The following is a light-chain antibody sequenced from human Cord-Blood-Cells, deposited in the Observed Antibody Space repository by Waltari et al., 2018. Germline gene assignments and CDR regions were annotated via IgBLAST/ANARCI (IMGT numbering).Light chain of an antibody. CDR1: SSDVGRYNR. CDR2: EVS. V-gene: IGLV2-18*02. CDR3: SSYTSSSTYV. J-gene: IGLJ1*01. Sequence: QSALTPPPSVSGSPGQSVTISCTGTSSDVGRYNRVSWYQQPPVTAPHLMVYEVSNRPSGVPDRFSGSKSGNTASLTISGLQAEDEADYYCSSYTSSSTYVFGTGTKVTVL.